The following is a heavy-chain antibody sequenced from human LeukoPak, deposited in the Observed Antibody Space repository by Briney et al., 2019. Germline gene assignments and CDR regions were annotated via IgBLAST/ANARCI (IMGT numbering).Heavy chain of an antibody. CDR3: ARGGVVTYYFDY. Sequence: SQTLSLTCTVSGGSSGSGDYYWSWIRQPPGKGLEWIGYIYYSGSTYYNPSLKSRVTISVDTSKNQFSLKLSSVTAADTAVYYCARGGVVTYYFDYWGQGTLVTVSS. CDR2: IYYSGST. J-gene: IGHJ4*02. V-gene: IGHV4-30-4*08. D-gene: IGHD3-3*01. CDR1: GGSSGSGDYY.